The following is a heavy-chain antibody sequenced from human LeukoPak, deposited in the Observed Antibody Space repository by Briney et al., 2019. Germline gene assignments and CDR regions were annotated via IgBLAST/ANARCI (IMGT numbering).Heavy chain of an antibody. CDR2: ISSSGSTI. Sequence: GGSLRLSCAASGFTFSDYYMSWIRQAPGKGLEWVSYISSSGSTIYYADSVKGRFTISRDNAKNSLYLQMNSLRAEDTAVYYCARGVARSSKFHFSYYFDYWGQGTLVTVSS. CDR1: GFTFSDYY. D-gene: IGHD6-6*01. J-gene: IGHJ4*02. CDR3: ARGVARSSKFHFSYYFDY. V-gene: IGHV3-11*01.